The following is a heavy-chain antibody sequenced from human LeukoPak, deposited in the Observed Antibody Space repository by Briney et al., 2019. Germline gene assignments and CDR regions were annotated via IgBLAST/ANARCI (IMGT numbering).Heavy chain of an antibody. J-gene: IGHJ4*02. Sequence: SETLSLTCTVSGGSISSYYWSWIRQPPGKGLEWIGYIYYSGSTNYNPSLKSRVTISVDTSKNQFSLKLSSVTAADTAVYYCARVNWNDVYYFDYWGQGTLVTVSS. V-gene: IGHV4-59*01. CDR2: IYYSGST. CDR1: GGSISSYY. CDR3: ARVNWNDVYYFDY. D-gene: IGHD1-1*01.